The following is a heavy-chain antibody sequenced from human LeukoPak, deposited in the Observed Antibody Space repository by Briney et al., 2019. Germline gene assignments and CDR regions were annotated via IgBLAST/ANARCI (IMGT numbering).Heavy chain of an antibody. CDR1: GFTFSNYC. CDR2: IKQDEGNK. D-gene: IGHD6-13*01. CDR3: ARLRPYSSTWYAYYGMDV. Sequence: PGGSLRLSCAASGFTFSNYCMSWVRQAPGKGLEWVANIKQDEGNKYYVDSVKGRFTISRDNAKDSLYLQMDSLRAGDTAVYYCARLRPYSSTWYAYYGMDVWGQGATVTVSS. V-gene: IGHV3-7*04. J-gene: IGHJ6*02.